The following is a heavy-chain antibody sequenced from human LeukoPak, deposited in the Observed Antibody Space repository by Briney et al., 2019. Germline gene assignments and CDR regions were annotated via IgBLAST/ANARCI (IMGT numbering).Heavy chain of an antibody. J-gene: IGHJ1*01. Sequence: GASVKDSCKSPGYSFSNYGIVWVRQAPGQGVEWMGWISAKNGNTKSSQKVQGRVTMTTDSSTGIAYLDLRSLRTDDTAAYYCARASDISWPFENWGQGTLVTVSS. CDR2: ISAKNGNT. V-gene: IGHV1-18*01. CDR3: ARASDISWPFEN. D-gene: IGHD6-13*01. CDR1: GYSFSNYG.